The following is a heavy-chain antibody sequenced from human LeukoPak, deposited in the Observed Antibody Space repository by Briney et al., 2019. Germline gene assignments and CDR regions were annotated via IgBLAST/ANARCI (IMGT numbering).Heavy chain of an antibody. CDR3: ARYCSSTSCNRYYYYYMDV. D-gene: IGHD2-2*01. CDR2: INHSGST. V-gene: IGHV4-34*01. CDR1: GGSSSGYY. J-gene: IGHJ6*03. Sequence: SETLSLTCAVYGGSSSGYYWSWIRQPPGKGLEWIGEINHSGSTNYNPSLKSRVTISVDTSKNQFSLKLSSVTAADTAVYYCARYCSSTSCNRYYYYYMDVWGKGTTVTISS.